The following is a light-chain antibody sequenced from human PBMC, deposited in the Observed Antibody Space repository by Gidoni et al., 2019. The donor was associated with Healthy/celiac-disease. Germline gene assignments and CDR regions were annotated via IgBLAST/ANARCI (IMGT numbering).Light chain of an antibody. CDR1: KLGDKY. Sequence: SYELTQPPSVSVSPGKTASITFSGDKLGDKYACWYQQKQGQSPVLVIYQDSKRPSGIPERFSGSNSGNTATLTISGTQAMDEADYYCQAWDSSTAWVFGGGTKLTVL. CDR3: QAWDSSTAWV. V-gene: IGLV3-1*01. J-gene: IGLJ3*02. CDR2: QDS.